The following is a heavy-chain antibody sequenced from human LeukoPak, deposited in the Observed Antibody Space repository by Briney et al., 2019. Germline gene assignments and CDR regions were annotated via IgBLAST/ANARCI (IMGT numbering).Heavy chain of an antibody. CDR1: GFTFSSYW. D-gene: IGHD3-22*01. CDR3: ARAPSEIGGYYPEYFRH. V-gene: IGHV3-74*01. J-gene: IGHJ1*01. Sequence: GGSLRLSCAASGFTFSSYWMHWVRQAPGKGLVWVSRIRSDGKTTYSDSVEGRFTISSGNTKNNAPLQKNSIRADDAAAYYYARAPSEIGGYYPEYFRHWGQGTLVTVSS. CDR2: IRSDGKT.